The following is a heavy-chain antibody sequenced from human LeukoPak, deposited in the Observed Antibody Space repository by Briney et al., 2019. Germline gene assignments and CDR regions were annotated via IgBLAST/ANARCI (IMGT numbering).Heavy chain of an antibody. J-gene: IGHJ3*01. V-gene: IGHV1-69*01. CDR3: AIWGYFDSLGKGAFDV. D-gene: IGHD3-22*01. CDR2: IVPLFNTP. CDR1: GGTFSNYA. Sequence: GSSVKVSCKASGGTFSNYAISWVRQAPGQGLEWMGAIVPLFNTPNYAQEFQDRVTITAVESTTTAYLELSSLRSEDTAVYYCAIWGYFDSLGKGAFDVWGQGTMVTVSS.